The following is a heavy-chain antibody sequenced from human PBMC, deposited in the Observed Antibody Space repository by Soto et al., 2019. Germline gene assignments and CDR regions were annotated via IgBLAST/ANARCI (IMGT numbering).Heavy chain of an antibody. CDR2: INPNSGGT. Sequence: QVQLVQSGAEVKKPGASVKVSCKASGYTFTGYYMHWVRQAPGQGLEWMGWINPNSGGTNYAQKFQGWVTMTRDTSIRTAYMELSRLRSDDTAVYYCARDINRLLWFGESGKYAEMGGAFDIWGQGTMVTVSS. D-gene: IGHD3-10*01. CDR3: ARDINRLLWFGESGKYAEMGGAFDI. J-gene: IGHJ3*02. V-gene: IGHV1-2*04. CDR1: GYTFTGYY.